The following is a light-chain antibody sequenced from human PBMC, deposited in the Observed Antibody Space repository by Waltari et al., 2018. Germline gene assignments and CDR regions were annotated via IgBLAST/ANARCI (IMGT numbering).Light chain of an antibody. Sequence: SYELTQPPSVSVSPGQTAMITCFGDALPKQFSYWYQQKSGLAPVLVIYDDSKRPSGIPERFSASSSVTVATLTISGAHVEDEADYYCYATDANGEYWVFGGGTKLTVL. CDR3: YATDANGEYWV. CDR1: ALPKQF. V-gene: IGLV3-10*01. J-gene: IGLJ3*02. CDR2: DDS.